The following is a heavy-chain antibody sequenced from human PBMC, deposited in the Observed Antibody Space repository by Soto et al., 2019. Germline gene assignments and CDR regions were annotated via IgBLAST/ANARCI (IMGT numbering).Heavy chain of an antibody. CDR2: FDPEDGET. CDR3: ATTPDYGDFPDY. CDR1: GYTLTELS. V-gene: IGHV1-24*01. Sequence: SVKVSCKVSGYTLTELSMHWVRQAPGKGLEWMGGFDPEDGETIYAQKFQGRVTMTEDTSTDTAYMELSSLRSEDTAVYYCATTPDYGDFPDYWGQGTLVTVSS. J-gene: IGHJ4*02. D-gene: IGHD4-17*01.